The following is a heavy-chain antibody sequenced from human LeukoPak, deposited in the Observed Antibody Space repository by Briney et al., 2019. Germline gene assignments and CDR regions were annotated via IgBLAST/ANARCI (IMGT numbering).Heavy chain of an antibody. CDR3: ARVVGIAVAGRAFDI. J-gene: IGHJ3*02. Sequence: PSETLSLTCTVSGGSISSYYWSWIRQPPGKGLEWIGYIYYSGSTNYNPSLKSRVTISVDTSKNQFSLKLSSVTAADTAVYYCARVVGIAVAGRAFDIWGQGTMVTVSS. D-gene: IGHD6-19*01. V-gene: IGHV4-59*01. CDR1: GGSISSYY. CDR2: IYYSGST.